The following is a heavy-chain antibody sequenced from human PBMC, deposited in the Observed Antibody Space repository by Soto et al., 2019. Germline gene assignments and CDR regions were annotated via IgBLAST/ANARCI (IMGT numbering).Heavy chain of an antibody. CDR2: INHSGSA. CDR3: ARGQYHDVLTGYRNGVFDY. J-gene: IGHJ4*02. V-gene: IGHV4-34*01. D-gene: IGHD3-9*01. CDR1: GGPFSGYY. Sequence: QVQLPQWGAGLLKPSETLSLTCAVYGGPFSGYYWSWIRQPPGKGLEWIGEINHSGSANYNPSLKSRVTISEDTSKNQFSLKVTSVTAADTAVYYCARGQYHDVLTGYRNGVFDYWGQGTLVTVSS.